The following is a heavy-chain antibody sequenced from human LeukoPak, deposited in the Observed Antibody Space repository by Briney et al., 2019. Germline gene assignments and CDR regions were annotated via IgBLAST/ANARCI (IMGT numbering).Heavy chain of an antibody. Sequence: GGSLRLACAASGFTFSSYAMSWVRQAPGKGLEWVSAISGSGGSTYYADSVKCRFTISRDNAKNTLYLQMNSLRAEVTAVYYCAKDPGGSYEPLGDYWGQGTLVTASS. CDR2: ISGSGGST. CDR3: AKDPGGSYEPLGDY. V-gene: IGHV3-23*01. CDR1: GFTFSSYA. J-gene: IGHJ4*02. D-gene: IGHD1-26*01.